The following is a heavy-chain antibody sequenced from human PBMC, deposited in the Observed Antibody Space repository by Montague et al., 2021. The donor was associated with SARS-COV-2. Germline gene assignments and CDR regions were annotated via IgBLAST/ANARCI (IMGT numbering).Heavy chain of an antibody. V-gene: IGHV6-1*01. CDR3: TQERGPGRTTWHYFDY. CDR1: GDSVSSNIAA. D-gene: IGHD1-14*01. Sequence: YAISGDSVSSNIAAWNWIRQSPSRGLEWLGRTYYRSKWYNDYAVSVRSRITISPDTSKNQFSLQLNSVTPEDTAVYYCTQERGPGRTTWHYFDYWGQGTLVAASS. CDR2: TYYRSKWYN. J-gene: IGHJ4*02.